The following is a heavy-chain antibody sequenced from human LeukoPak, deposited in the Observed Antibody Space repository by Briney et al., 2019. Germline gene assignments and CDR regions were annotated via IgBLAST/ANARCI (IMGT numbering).Heavy chain of an antibody. D-gene: IGHD1-26*01. CDR1: GFTFSSYA. V-gene: IGHV3-48*01. CDR3: ARVGADLAFDI. CDR2: ISSSSTTI. Sequence: GGSLRLSCAASGFTFSSYAMHWVRQAPGKGLEWVSYISSSSTTIYYADSVKGRFTISRDNAKNSLYLQMNSLRAEDTAVYYCARVGADLAFDIWGQGTMVTVSS. J-gene: IGHJ3*02.